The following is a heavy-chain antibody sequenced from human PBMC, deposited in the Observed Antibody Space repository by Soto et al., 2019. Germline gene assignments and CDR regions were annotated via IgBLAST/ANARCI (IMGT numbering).Heavy chain of an antibody. D-gene: IGHD3-10*01. CDR1: GFTFSSYW. CDR3: ARGFETSDYHQLLGH. CDR2: INGDGSSI. J-gene: IGHJ4*02. Sequence: EVQLVESGGGSVQPGESLRLSCAASGFTFSSYWMHWVRQAPGKGLVWVARINGDGSSIADADSVRGRFTISRDNAKNTLYLQMNSLRAEDTAVYYCARGFETSDYHQLLGHWGQGTLVHVSS. V-gene: IGHV3-74*03.